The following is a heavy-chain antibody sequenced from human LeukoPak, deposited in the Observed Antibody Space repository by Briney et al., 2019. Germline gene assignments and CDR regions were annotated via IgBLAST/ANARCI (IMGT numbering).Heavy chain of an antibody. J-gene: IGHJ1*01. Sequence: ASVKGSCKASGYTFTDYGMHWVRQAPGQRLEGMAWINAGNGNAKYSQKFQGRVTITRDTSASTAYMELSSLRSEDTAVYYCARVPLHDRNDYYYPHWGQGTVVTVSS. CDR3: ARVPLHDRNDYYYPH. V-gene: IGHV1-3*01. D-gene: IGHD3-22*01. CDR1: GYTFTDYG. CDR2: INAGNGNA.